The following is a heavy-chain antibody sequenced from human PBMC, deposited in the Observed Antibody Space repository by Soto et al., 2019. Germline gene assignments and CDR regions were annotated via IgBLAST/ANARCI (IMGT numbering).Heavy chain of an antibody. CDR3: AADDGSGSYYAWPTYNNDMYS. J-gene: IGHJ6*02. CDR2: IVVGSGNT. Sequence: SVKVSGKASGFTFTSSAVQWVRQARGQRLEWIGWIVVGSGNTNYAQKFQERVTITRDMSTSTAYMELSSLRSEDTAVYYCAADDGSGSYYAWPTYNNDMYSWGQETTVTISS. V-gene: IGHV1-58*01. D-gene: IGHD3-10*01. CDR1: GFTFTSSA.